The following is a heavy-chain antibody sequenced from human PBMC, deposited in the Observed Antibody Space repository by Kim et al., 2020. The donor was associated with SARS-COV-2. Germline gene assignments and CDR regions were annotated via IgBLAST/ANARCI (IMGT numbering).Heavy chain of an antibody. J-gene: IGHJ4*02. Sequence: GGSLRLSCAASGFTVSSNYMNWVRQAPGRGLEWVSVIYTGGRTDYADSVKGRLTISRDTSKNTLYLQMNSLRAEDTAVYYCASSQSSSWHSRNREYWGQGTLATVSS. CDR3: ASSQSSSWHSRNREY. D-gene: IGHD6-13*01. CDR2: IYTGGRT. CDR1: GFTVSSNY. V-gene: IGHV3-66*01.